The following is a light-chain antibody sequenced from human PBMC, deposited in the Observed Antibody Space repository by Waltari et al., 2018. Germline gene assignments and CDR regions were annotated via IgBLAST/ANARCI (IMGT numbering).Light chain of an antibody. CDR3: QKYVNLPAT. V-gene: IGKV3-20*01. Sequence: EIVLTQSPGTLSLSPGERATLSCRASQSVGKYLVWYQQKPGQAPRRLIYDASTRATGIPDRFSGSGSGTDFSLTISRLEPEDFAVYYCQKYVNLPATFGQGTRVEIK. J-gene: IGKJ1*01. CDR2: DAS. CDR1: QSVGKY.